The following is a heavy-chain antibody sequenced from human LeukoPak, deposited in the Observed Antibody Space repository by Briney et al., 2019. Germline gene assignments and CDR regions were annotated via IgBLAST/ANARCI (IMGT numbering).Heavy chain of an antibody. CDR1: GGTFSSYA. Sequence: GASVKVSCKASGGTFSSYAISWVRQAPGQGLEWMGWMNPNSDNAGYAQKFQGRVTMTRNPSISTAYMELSSLRSEDTAVYYCARNVRDTGAFDYWGQGTLVTVSS. J-gene: IGHJ4*02. D-gene: IGHD5-18*01. CDR2: MNPNSDNA. CDR3: ARNVRDTGAFDY. V-gene: IGHV1-8*02.